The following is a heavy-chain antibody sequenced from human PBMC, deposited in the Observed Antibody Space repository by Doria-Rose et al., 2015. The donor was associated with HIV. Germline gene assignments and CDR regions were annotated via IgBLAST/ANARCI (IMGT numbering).Heavy chain of an antibody. CDR3: ARIKSSRWYRKYYFDF. CDR2: NFSDDER. Sequence: VTLKESGPVLVKPTETLTLTCTVSGVSLSSPGMGVSWIRQPPGKALEWLANNFSDDERSYKTSLKSRLTISRGTSRSQVVLTMTDMDPVDTATYYCARIKSSRWYRKYYFDFWGQGTLVIVSA. CDR1: GVSLSSPGMG. D-gene: IGHD6-13*01. J-gene: IGHJ4*02. V-gene: IGHV2-26*01.